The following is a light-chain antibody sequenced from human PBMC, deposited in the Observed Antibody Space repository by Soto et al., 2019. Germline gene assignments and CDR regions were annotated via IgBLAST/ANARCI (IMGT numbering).Light chain of an antibody. V-gene: IGKV1-27*01. J-gene: IGKJ3*01. CDR1: QGMSSY. CDR3: QKYDSAHFT. CDR2: AAS. Sequence: DIQRTQSPASLSASVGDRVTITFRASQGMSSYLAWYQQKPGKVPTLLIYAASTLQSGVPARLSGSGSGRDCTLTISSLHPADVANYYCQKYDSAHFTCGPGTNVDI.